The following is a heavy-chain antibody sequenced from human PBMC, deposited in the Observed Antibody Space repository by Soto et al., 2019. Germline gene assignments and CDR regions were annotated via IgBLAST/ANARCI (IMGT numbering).Heavy chain of an antibody. Sequence: GGSMRLSCAASGFTCSSYDMSWVRQAPGKGLEWVSTILVGGSTHYPDSVKGRFTISRDNSKNTVFLQMNSLTAGDTAVYYCAKATATGGGAFDICGQGTMVTVSS. V-gene: IGHV3-23*01. CDR3: AKATATGGGAFDI. D-gene: IGHD2-8*02. CDR2: ILVGGST. CDR1: GFTCSSYD. J-gene: IGHJ3*02.